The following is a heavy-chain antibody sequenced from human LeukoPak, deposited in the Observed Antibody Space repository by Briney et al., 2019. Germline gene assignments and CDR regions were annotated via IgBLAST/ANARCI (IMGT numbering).Heavy chain of an antibody. Sequence: SETLSLTCTVSGGSISSSSYYWGWIRQPPGKGLEWIGYIYYSGSTNYNPSLKSRVTISVDTSKNQFSLKLSSVTAADTAVYYCARATLRTGGAFDIWGQGTMVTVSS. CDR2: IYYSGST. CDR1: GGSISSSSYY. D-gene: IGHD1-1*01. J-gene: IGHJ3*02. V-gene: IGHV4-61*05. CDR3: ARATLRTGGAFDI.